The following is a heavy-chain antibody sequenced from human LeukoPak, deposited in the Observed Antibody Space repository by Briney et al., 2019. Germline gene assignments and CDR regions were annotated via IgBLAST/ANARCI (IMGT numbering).Heavy chain of an antibody. J-gene: IGHJ3*02. Sequence: ASVKVSCKASGYTFTGYYMHWVRQAPGQGLEWMGRINPNSGGTNYAHKFQGRDTMTRDTSISTAYMELSSLRSEDTAVYYCARDPTITGPHDAFDIWGQGTMVTVSS. V-gene: IGHV1-2*06. CDR1: GYTFTGYY. CDR3: ARDPTITGPHDAFDI. CDR2: INPNSGGT. D-gene: IGHD1-20*01.